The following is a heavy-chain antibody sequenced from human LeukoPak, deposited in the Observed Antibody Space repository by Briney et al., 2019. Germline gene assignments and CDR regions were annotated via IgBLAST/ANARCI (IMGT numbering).Heavy chain of an antibody. D-gene: IGHD3-16*01. Sequence: ASVKVSCKASGYTFTSYGINWVRQAPGQGLEWMGWISAYNGNTNYARKLQGRVTMTTDTSTSTAYMELRSLRSDDTAVYYCARGDYVWGSPDYWGQGTLVTVSS. J-gene: IGHJ4*02. CDR3: ARGDYVWGSPDY. CDR1: GYTFTSYG. V-gene: IGHV1-18*01. CDR2: ISAYNGNT.